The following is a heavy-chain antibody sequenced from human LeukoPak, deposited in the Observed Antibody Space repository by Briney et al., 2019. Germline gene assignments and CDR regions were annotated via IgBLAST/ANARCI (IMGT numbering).Heavy chain of an antibody. Sequence: PGGSLRLSCAASGLTFSSYAMSWVRQAPGKGLEWVSAISGSGGSTYYADSVKGRFTISRDNSKNTLYLQMNSLRAEDTAVYYCAKDFLSSGWYHTFDYWGQGTLVTVSS. D-gene: IGHD6-19*01. J-gene: IGHJ4*02. CDR2: ISGSGGST. CDR3: AKDFLSSGWYHTFDY. CDR1: GLTFSSYA. V-gene: IGHV3-23*01.